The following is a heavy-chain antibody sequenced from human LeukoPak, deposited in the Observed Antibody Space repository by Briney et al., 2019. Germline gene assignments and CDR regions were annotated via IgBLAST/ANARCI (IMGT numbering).Heavy chain of an antibody. Sequence: GGSLRLSCAASGNYWMHWVRQAPGKGLVWVSHINSDGSWTSYADSVKGRFTISKDNAKNTVYLQMISLRAEDTAVYYCVSFYETYWGRGTLDTVSS. V-gene: IGHV3-74*01. CDR2: INSDGSWT. D-gene: IGHD2/OR15-2a*01. CDR1: GNYW. J-gene: IGHJ4*02. CDR3: VSFYETY.